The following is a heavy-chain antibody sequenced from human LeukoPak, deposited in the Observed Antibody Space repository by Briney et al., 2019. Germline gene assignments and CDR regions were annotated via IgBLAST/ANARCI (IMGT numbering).Heavy chain of an antibody. CDR2: ISSSGSTI. V-gene: IGHV3-11*01. Sequence: PGGSLRLSCAASGFTFSDYYMSWIRQAPGKGLEWVSYISSSGSTIYYADSVKGQLTISRDNAKNSLYLQMNSLRAEDTAVYYCARDLLYGVRGVNGYWGQGTLVTVSS. CDR3: ARDLLYGVRGVNGY. J-gene: IGHJ4*02. CDR1: GFTFSDYY. D-gene: IGHD3-10*01.